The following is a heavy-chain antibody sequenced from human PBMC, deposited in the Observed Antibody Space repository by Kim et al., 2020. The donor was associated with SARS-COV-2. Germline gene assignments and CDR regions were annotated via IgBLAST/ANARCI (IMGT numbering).Heavy chain of an antibody. CDR3: ANLAAGVGATFPGMDV. Sequence: SVKVSCKASGGTFSSYAISWVRQAPGQGLEWMGGIIPIFGTANYAQKFQGRVTITADESTSTAYMELSSLRSEDTAVYYCANLAAGVGATFPGMDVWGQGTTVTVSS. D-gene: IGHD1-26*01. CDR2: IIPIFGTA. CDR1: GGTFSSYA. J-gene: IGHJ6*02. V-gene: IGHV1-69*13.